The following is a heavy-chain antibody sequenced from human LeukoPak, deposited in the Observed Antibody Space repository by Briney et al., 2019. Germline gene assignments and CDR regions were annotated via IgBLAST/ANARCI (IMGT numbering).Heavy chain of an antibody. CDR1: GFTFSSCS. CDR2: ISISSSTI. D-gene: IGHD3-22*01. V-gene: IGHV3-48*01. Sequence: GGSLRLSCAASGFTFSSCSFNWVRQAPGKGLEWISYISISSSTIYYADSVKGRFTISRDNSKNTLYLQMNSLRAEDTAVYYCANAAPYYDSTVDAFDIWGQGTMVTVSS. J-gene: IGHJ3*02. CDR3: ANAAPYYDSTVDAFDI.